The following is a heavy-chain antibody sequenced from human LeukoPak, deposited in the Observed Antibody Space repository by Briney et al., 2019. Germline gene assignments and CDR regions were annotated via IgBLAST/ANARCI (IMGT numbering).Heavy chain of an antibody. CDR2: ISSSSRTI. J-gene: IGHJ3*02. V-gene: IGHV3-48*01. CDR3: ATFRARAFDI. CDR1: GFTFSSYS. Sequence: GGSLRLSCAASGFTFSSYSMNWVRQAPGKGLEWVSYISSSSRTIYYADSVKGRFTISRDNAKNSLYLQMNSLRAEDTAVYYCATFRARAFDIWGQGTMVTVSS.